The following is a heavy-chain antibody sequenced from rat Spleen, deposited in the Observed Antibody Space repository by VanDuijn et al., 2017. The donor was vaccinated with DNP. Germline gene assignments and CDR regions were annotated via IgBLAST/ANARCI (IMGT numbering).Heavy chain of an antibody. CDR1: GFTFSDYA. J-gene: IGHJ3*01. V-gene: IGHV5S10*01. Sequence: EVQLVESGGGLVQPGNSLKLSCSASGFTFSDYAMAWVSQSPKKGLEWVATIIYDGSSTYYRDSVRGRFTISRDYARSTLYLQMDSLRSEDTATYYCATSSYFGYDYGFAYWGQGTLVTVSS. CDR2: IIYDGSST. D-gene: IGHD1-7*01. CDR3: ATSSYFGYDYGFAY.